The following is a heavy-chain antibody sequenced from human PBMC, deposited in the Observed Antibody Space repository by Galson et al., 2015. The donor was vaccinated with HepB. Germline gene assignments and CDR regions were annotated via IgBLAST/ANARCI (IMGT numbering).Heavy chain of an antibody. V-gene: IGHV3-30*13. CDR3: AKDFQWNFDL. D-gene: IGHD3-9*01. CDR1: GFTFSGHD. Sequence: LRLSCAASGFTFSGHDMHWVRQAPVKGLEWLAIISPDGNTAYYADSVKGRFTISRDNSKNRLFLQVDGLRPEDTAMYYCAKDFQWNFDLWGQGTLVTVSS. J-gene: IGHJ4*02. CDR2: ISPDGNTA.